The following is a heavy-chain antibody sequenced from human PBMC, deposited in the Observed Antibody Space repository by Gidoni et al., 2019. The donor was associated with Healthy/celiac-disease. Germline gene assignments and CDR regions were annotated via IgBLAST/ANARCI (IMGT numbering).Heavy chain of an antibody. CDR3: ARGKGSSTSCYPY. V-gene: IGHV4-34*01. Sequence: QVQLQQWGAGLLKPSETLSLTCAVYGGSFSGYYWSWIRQPPGKGLEWIGEINHSGSTNYNPSLKSRVTISVDTSKNQFSLKLSSVTAADTAVYYCARGKGSSTSCYPYWGQGTLVTVSS. CDR2: INHSGST. J-gene: IGHJ4*02. D-gene: IGHD2-2*01. CDR1: GGSFSGYY.